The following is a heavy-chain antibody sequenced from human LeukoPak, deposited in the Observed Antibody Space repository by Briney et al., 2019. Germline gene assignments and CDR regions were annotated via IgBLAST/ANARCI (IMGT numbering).Heavy chain of an antibody. CDR1: GLTFSNYA. J-gene: IGHJ4*02. Sequence: GGSLRLSCAASGLTFSNYAMNWVRQASGKGLEWVSGITDSGRKTYYADSVKGRFSISRDNSKNTVYLQMSDLRAEDTAVYYCAKDSLLYRGFVWGQGTLVTVSS. CDR2: ITDSGRKT. CDR3: AKDSLLYRGFV. V-gene: IGHV3-23*01. D-gene: IGHD2-2*02.